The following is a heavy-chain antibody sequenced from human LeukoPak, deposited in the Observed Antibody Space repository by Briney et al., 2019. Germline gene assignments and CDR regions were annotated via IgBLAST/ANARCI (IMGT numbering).Heavy chain of an antibody. Sequence: ASVKVSCKASGYSFPGYFIYWVRQAPGQGLEWLGWINPNGGGTNYAPKFQGRVTMTRDTSINTVYMELSWLRSDDTAVYYCARRRDDENWVVDYWGQGTLVTVSS. J-gene: IGHJ4*02. CDR2: INPNGGGT. CDR1: GYSFPGYF. CDR3: ARRRDDENWVVDY. V-gene: IGHV1-2*02. D-gene: IGHD5-24*01.